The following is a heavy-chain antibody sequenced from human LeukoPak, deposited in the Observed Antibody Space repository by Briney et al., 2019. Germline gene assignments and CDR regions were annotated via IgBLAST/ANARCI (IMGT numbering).Heavy chain of an antibody. CDR3: ARAQYRRYDY. D-gene: IGHD5-12*01. J-gene: IGHJ4*02. V-gene: IGHV3-7*01. Sequence: GGSLRLSCAASGFTFSSYSVNWVRQAPGKGLEWVAKMNPDGSEKGYVDSVKGRFTISRDNAKNSLYLQMSSLRAEDTAVYYCARAQYRRYDYWGQGTLVTVSS. CDR2: MNPDGSEK. CDR1: GFTFSSYS.